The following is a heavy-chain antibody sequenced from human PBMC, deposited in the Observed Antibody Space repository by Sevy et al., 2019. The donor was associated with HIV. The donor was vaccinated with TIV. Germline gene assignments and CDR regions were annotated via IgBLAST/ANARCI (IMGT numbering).Heavy chain of an antibody. CDR2: LYSAGST. V-gene: IGHV3-53*01. CDR3: ARDAPKGSWGSWFDT. Sequence: GGCLRLSCAASGLTVSSNYMSWVRQAPGKGLEWISTLYSAGSTFYAESVKGRFTISSDNSKNTLYLQMNSLRAEDAAVSYCARDAPKGSWGSWFDTWGQGTLVTVSS. D-gene: IGHD3-16*01. J-gene: IGHJ5*02. CDR1: GLTVSSNY.